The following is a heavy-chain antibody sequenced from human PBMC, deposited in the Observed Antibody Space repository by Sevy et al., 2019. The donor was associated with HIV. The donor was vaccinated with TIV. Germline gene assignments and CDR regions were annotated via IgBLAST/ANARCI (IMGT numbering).Heavy chain of an antibody. CDR3: AKKGYSSGIFYYFDY. Sequence: GGSLRLPGAASGFSFSDSYMSWVRQAPGKGRGGIAYIRGSGNIIYYADSVRGRFSISRDNAKKSLYLQMNSLRAEDTAVYFCAKKGYSSGIFYYFDYWGQGTLVTVSS. J-gene: IGHJ4*02. CDR2: IRGSGNII. CDR1: GFSFSDSY. D-gene: IGHD5-18*01. V-gene: IGHV3-11*01.